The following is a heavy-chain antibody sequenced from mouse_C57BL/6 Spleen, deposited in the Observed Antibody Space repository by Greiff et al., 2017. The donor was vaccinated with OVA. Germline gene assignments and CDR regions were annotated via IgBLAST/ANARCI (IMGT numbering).Heavy chain of an antibody. D-gene: IGHD1-1*01. CDR1: GYTFTSYW. CDR2: INPSNGGT. Sequence: QVQLQQPGTELVKPGASVKLSCKASGYTFTSYWMHWVKQRPGQGLEWIGNINPSNGGTNYNEKFKSKATLTVDKSSSTAYMQLSSLTSEDSAVYYCARLPDYYGSSPWYFDVWGTGTTVTVSS. V-gene: IGHV1-53*01. J-gene: IGHJ1*03. CDR3: ARLPDYYGSSPWYFDV.